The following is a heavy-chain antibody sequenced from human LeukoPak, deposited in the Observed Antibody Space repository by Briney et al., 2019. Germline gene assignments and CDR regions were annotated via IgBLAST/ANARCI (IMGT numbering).Heavy chain of an antibody. CDR2: INHSGST. J-gene: IGHJ4*02. CDR1: GGSFRGYY. Sequence: SETLSLTCAVYGGSFRGYYWSWIRQPPGKGLEWIGEINHSGSTNYNPSLQSRVTISVDTSKNQFSLKLSSVPAADTAVYYCARWARYSYAYGASFDSWGQGTLVTVSS. D-gene: IGHD5-18*01. V-gene: IGHV4-34*01. CDR3: ARWARYSYAYGASFDS.